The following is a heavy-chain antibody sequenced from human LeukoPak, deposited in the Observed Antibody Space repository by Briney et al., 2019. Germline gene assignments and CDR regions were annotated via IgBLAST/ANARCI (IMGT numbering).Heavy chain of an antibody. Sequence: PGGSLSLSCAVSGFTFSNYYMHWVRQAPGKVLEWVAFIRYDGSDKYYADSVKGRFTISRDKYMNTLYLQMNGLRTADTAVYYWAKGDTAWGQGTLVTVSS. CDR2: IRYDGSDK. D-gene: IGHD2-21*02. CDR3: AKGDTA. J-gene: IGHJ5*02. V-gene: IGHV3-30*02. CDR1: GFTFSNYY.